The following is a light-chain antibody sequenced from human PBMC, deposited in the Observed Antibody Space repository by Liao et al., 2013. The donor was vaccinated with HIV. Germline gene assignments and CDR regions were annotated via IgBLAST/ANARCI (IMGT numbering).Light chain of an antibody. J-gene: IGLJ1*01. CDR2: YDS. CDR1: NIGSKS. CDR3: QVWDSGSDDYV. V-gene: IGLV3-21*01. Sequence: SYVLTQPPSVSVAPGKTARITCGGNNIGSKSVHWYQQKPGQAPVLVIDYDSGRPSGIPERFSGSNSGNTATLTISRVEAGDEADYYCQVWDSGSDDYVFGTGTKVTVL.